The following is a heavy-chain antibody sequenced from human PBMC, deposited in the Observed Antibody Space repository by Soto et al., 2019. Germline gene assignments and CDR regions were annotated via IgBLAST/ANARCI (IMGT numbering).Heavy chain of an antibody. Sequence: EVQLVESGGGSVQPGGSLRLSCAASGFTFSSYWMQWVRQVPGKGLMWVSRISTDGSTTSQADSVKGRFTISRDNAKNTLYLQMNSLRADDTAVYYCARQLSYAGDIWGQGTMVTVSS. D-gene: IGHD5-18*01. J-gene: IGHJ3*02. V-gene: IGHV3-74*01. CDR2: ISTDGSTT. CDR1: GFTFSSYW. CDR3: ARQLSYAGDI.